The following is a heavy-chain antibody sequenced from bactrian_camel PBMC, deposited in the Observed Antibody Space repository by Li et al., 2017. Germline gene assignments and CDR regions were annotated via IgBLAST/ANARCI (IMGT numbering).Heavy chain of an antibody. CDR2: IDGDGDQ. V-gene: IGHV3S6*01. CDR3: ARSSGRYCLLKLRDFII. D-gene: IGHD3*01. J-gene: IGHJ4*01. CDR1: GYDVSTFC. Sequence: QVQLVESGGGSVQAGGSLRLSCSGSGYDVSTFCMFWFRQISGKGREGIARIDGDGDQLYADSVQGRFTISRDNAKSTLYLQMNSLKPEDSAMYYCARSSGRYCLLKLRDFIIWGQGTQVTVS.